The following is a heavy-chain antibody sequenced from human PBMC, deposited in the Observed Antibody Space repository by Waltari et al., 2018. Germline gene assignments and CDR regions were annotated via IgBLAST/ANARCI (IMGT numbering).Heavy chain of an antibody. V-gene: IGHV1-69*05. CDR3: ARASSGGPRGDFDY. CDR1: GGTFSSYA. J-gene: IGHJ4*02. D-gene: IGHD6-19*01. CDR2: IIPIFVTA. Sequence: QVQLVQSGAEVKKPGSSVKVSCKASGGTFSSYAISWVRPAPGQGLEWMGGIIPIFVTANDAQNFQGRVTITTDESTSTAYMELSSLRSEDTAGYYCARASSGGPRGDFDYWGQGTLVTVSS.